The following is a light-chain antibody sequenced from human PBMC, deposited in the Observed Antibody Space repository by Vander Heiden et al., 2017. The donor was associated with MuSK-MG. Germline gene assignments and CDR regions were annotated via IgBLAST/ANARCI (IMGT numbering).Light chain of an antibody. CDR3: MNWSRHAVV. CDR2: YSSDSDK. V-gene: IGLV5-37*01. J-gene: IGLJ2*01. Sequence: PLLTQPPSSAASPGESARLTCTLPSDLNVGSYNLYLYQQRQGSHPKYLLYYSSDSDKGQGSGVPSRFSGFKDASANTGILLISGLQSEDEADYYCMNWSRHAVVFGAGTKLTVL. CDR1: SDLNVGSYN.